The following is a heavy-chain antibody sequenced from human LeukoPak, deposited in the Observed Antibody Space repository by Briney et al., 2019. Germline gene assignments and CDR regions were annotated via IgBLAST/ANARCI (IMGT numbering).Heavy chain of an antibody. CDR2: ISSSSSYI. V-gene: IGHV3-21*01. CDR3: ARSLAVAGTPYSYYGMDV. J-gene: IGHJ6*02. CDR1: GFTFSSYS. D-gene: IGHD6-19*01. Sequence: GGSLRLSCAASGFTFSSYSMNWVRQAPGKGLEWVSSISSSSSYIYYADSVKGRFTISRDNAKNSLYLQMNSLRAEDTAVYYCARSLAVAGTPYSYYGMDVWGQGTTVTVSS.